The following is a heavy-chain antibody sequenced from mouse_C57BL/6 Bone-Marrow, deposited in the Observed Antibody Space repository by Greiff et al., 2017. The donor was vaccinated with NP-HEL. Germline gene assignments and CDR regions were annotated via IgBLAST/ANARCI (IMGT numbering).Heavy chain of an antibody. V-gene: IGHV8-12*01. CDR1: GFSLSTSGMG. Sequence: QVTLKESGPGILQSSQTLSLTCSFSGFSLSTSGMGVSWIRQPSGKGLEWLAHIYWDDDKRYNPSLKRRLTISKDTSRNPVFLKITSVDTADTATYYCARRGITGTYWYFDVWGTGTTVTVSS. CDR2: IYWDDDK. D-gene: IGHD4-1*01. CDR3: ARRGITGTYWYFDV. J-gene: IGHJ1*03.